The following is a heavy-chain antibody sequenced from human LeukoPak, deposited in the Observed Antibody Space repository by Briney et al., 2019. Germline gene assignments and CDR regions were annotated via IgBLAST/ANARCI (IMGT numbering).Heavy chain of an antibody. V-gene: IGHV1-3*01. CDR3: ARASPTLFRGYSGYLKYYYYGMDV. CDR1: GYTFTSYA. J-gene: IGHJ6*04. Sequence: ASVKVSCKASGYTFTSYAMHWVRQAPGQRLEWMGWINAGNGNTKYSQKFQGRVTITRDTSASTAYMELSSLRYEDTAVYYCARASPTLFRGYSGYLKYYYYGMDVWGKGTTVTVSS. CDR2: INAGNGNT. D-gene: IGHD5-12*01.